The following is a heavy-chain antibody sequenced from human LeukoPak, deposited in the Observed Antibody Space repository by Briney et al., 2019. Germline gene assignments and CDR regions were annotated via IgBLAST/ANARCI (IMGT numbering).Heavy chain of an antibody. J-gene: IGHJ4*02. CDR1: GGSISSSSYY. CDR3: ASLWGYGDYNTDY. CDR2: IYYSGST. Sequence: PSETLSLTCTVSGGSISSSSYYWGWIRQPPGKGLEWIGSIYYSGSTYYNPSLKSRVTISVDTSKNQFSLKLSSVTAADTAVYYCASLWGYGDYNTDYWGQGTLVTVSS. V-gene: IGHV4-39*07. D-gene: IGHD4-17*01.